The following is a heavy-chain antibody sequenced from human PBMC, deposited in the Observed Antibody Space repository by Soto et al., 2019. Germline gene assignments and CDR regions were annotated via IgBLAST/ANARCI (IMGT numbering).Heavy chain of an antibody. D-gene: IGHD3-16*01. CDR2: MYYTGRT. CDR1: GGSISNRTYH. J-gene: IGHJ4*02. CDR3: ARHVLLGAVYYFDL. Sequence: SETLSLTCTVSGGSISNRTYHWAWLRQPTGEGLEWIGSMYYTGRTYYQPSLKSRVTLSIDSSQNQLFLELRTATAADTAVYYCARHVLLGAVYYFDLWGRGALVTVSS. V-gene: IGHV4-39*01.